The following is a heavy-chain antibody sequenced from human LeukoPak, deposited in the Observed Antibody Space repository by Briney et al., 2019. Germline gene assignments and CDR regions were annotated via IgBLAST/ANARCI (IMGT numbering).Heavy chain of an antibody. J-gene: IGHJ5*02. CDR1: GGSISSGDYY. CDR2: TYYSGST. Sequence: PSETLSLTCTVSGGSISSGDYYWSWIRQPPGKGLEWIGYTYYSGSTYYNPSLKSRATISVDTSKNQFSLKLTSVTAADTAVYYCARPYYYDSRIDPWGQGTLVTVSS. CDR3: ARPYYYDSRIDP. D-gene: IGHD3-22*01. V-gene: IGHV4-30-4*01.